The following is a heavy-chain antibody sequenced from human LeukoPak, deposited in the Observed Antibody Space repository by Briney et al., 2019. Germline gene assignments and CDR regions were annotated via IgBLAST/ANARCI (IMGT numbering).Heavy chain of an antibody. D-gene: IGHD2-21*02. V-gene: IGHV3-66*01. J-gene: IGHJ3*02. Sequence: PGGSLRLSCAASGFTVSSNYMSWVRQAPGKGLEWVSVIYSGGSTYYADSVKGRFTISRDNSKNTLYLQMNSLRAEDTAVYYCAKESGGDSQDAFDIWGQGTMVTVSS. CDR1: GFTVSSNY. CDR3: AKESGGDSQDAFDI. CDR2: IYSGGST.